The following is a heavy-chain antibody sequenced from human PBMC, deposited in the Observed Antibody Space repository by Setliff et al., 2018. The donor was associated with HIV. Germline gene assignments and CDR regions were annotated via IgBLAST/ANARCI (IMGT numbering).Heavy chain of an antibody. Sequence: SETLSLTCAVSGASISSGGWWSWVRQPPGKGLGWIGEIYHSGRTNYNPSLESRVTISVDTSKNQFSLKLSSVSAADTAVYYCARRGSSGDPWSGSHYLYYFDCWGQGTLVTVSS. D-gene: IGHD3-3*01. J-gene: IGHJ4*02. CDR3: ARRGSSGDPWSGSHYLYYFDC. CDR2: IYHSGRT. CDR1: GASISSGGW. V-gene: IGHV4-4*02.